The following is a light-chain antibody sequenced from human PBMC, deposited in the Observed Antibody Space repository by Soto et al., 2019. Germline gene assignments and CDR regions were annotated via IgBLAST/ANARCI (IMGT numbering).Light chain of an antibody. Sequence: DIVMTQSPDSLVVSLGERATINCKPSQSVLYSSHNKTYLSWYQHKPGQPPKMLIYWASTRQSGVPDRFSGSGSGTDFTLTISSLQAEDVAVYYCHQYYSTPPTFGQGTKVEIK. CDR2: WAS. CDR1: QSVLYSSHNKTY. V-gene: IGKV4-1*01. CDR3: HQYYSTPPT. J-gene: IGKJ1*01.